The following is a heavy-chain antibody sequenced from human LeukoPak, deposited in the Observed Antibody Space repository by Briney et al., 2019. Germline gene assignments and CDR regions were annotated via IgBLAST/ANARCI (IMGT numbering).Heavy chain of an antibody. V-gene: IGHV1-2*02. D-gene: IGHD6-13*01. CDR3: ARDPGYSSSFDY. Sequence: ASVKVSCKASGYTFTGYYMNWVRQAPGQGLEWMGWINPNSGGTNYAQKFQGRVTMTRDTSISTAYMELSRLRSDDTAVYYCARDPGYSSSFDYWGQGTLVTVSS. CDR1: GYTFTGYY. J-gene: IGHJ4*02. CDR2: INPNSGGT.